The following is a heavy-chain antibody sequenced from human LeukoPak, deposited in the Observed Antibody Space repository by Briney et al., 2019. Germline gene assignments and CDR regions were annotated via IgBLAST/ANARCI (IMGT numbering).Heavy chain of an antibody. CDR3: AREYCGGDCHLFDY. Sequence: SETLSLTCTVSGGSISSRIYSWVWIRQPPGKGLEWIGYIYYSGSTYYNPSLKSRVTISVDTSKNQFSLKLSSVTAADTAVYYCAREYCGGDCHLFDYWGQGTLVTVSS. D-gene: IGHD2-21*02. V-gene: IGHV4-30-4*08. CDR1: GGSISSRIYS. CDR2: IYYSGST. J-gene: IGHJ4*02.